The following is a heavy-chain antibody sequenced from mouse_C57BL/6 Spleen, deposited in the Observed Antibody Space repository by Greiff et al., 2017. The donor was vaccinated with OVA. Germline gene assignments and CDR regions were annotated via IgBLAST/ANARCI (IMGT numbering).Heavy chain of an antibody. CDR2: IDPSDSYT. D-gene: IGHD1-1*01. CDR3: AYYYGSSPYWYFDV. CDR1: GYTFTSYW. V-gene: IGHV1-59*01. J-gene: IGHJ1*03. Sequence: QVQLQQPGAELVRPGTSVKLSCKASGYTFTSYWMHWVKQRPGQGLEWIGVIDPSDSYTNYNQKFKGKATLTVDTSSSTAYMQLSSLTSEDSAVYYCAYYYGSSPYWYFDVWGTGTTVTVSS.